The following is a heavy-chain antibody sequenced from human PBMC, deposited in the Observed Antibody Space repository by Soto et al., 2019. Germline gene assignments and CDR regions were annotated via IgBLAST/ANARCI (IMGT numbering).Heavy chain of an antibody. Sequence: QVQLEQSGAEVKKNGSSVQVSCKTSGGTFSNSAISWVRPAPGQGLEWLGGIMPIFRTPDYAQKFQDRVTITADESTSKVYMEVRCLGSEDTAVYYCARDKDRLQLGGNYYYILDVWGQGTTVTVSS. CDR1: GGTFSNSA. D-gene: IGHD1-1*01. V-gene: IGHV1-69*12. J-gene: IGHJ6*02. CDR3: ARDKDRLQLGGNYYYILDV. CDR2: IMPIFRTP.